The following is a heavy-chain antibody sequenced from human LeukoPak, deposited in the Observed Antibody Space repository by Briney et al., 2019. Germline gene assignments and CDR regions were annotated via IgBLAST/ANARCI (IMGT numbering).Heavy chain of an antibody. J-gene: IGHJ4*02. CDR3: ERAGASSGWLFDY. CDR1: GFTFSSYA. CDR2: ISSNGGST. D-gene: IGHD6-19*01. V-gene: IGHV3-64*01. Sequence: PGGSLRLSCAASGFTFSSYAMHWVRQAPGKGLEYVSAISSNGGSTYYANSVKGRFTISRDNSKNTRYLQMGSLRAEDMAVYYCERAGASSGWLFDYWGQGTLVTVSS.